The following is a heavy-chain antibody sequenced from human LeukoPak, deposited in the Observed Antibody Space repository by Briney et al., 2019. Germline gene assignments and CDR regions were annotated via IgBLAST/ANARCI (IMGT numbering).Heavy chain of an antibody. CDR3: ARGPSYSSSWYAHYYYYYMDV. V-gene: IGHV1-18*01. CDR2: ISAYNGNT. J-gene: IGHJ6*03. D-gene: IGHD6-13*01. CDR1: GYTFTNYA. Sequence: ASVKLSCTASGYTFTNYAMNWVRQAPGQGLEWMGRISAYNGNTNYAQKLQGRVTMTTDTSTSTAYMELRSLRSDDTAVYYCARGPSYSSSWYAHYYYYYMDVWGKGTTVTISS.